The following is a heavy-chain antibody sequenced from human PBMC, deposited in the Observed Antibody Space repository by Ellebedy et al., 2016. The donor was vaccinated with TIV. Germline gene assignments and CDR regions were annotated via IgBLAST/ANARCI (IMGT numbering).Heavy chain of an antibody. CDR2: ISDSATST. J-gene: IGHJ4*02. CDR3: AKDSAFYSRVWPPFYFFDY. V-gene: IGHV3-23*01. CDR1: GFTFRNYA. D-gene: IGHD6-19*01. Sequence: PGGSLRLSCAASGFTFRNYAMSWVRQAPGKGLEWVSGISDSATSTYYADSVKGRFTISRDNSKNTLYLQMNSLRAEDTAVYYCAKDSAFYSRVWPPFYFFDYWGQGTLVTVSS.